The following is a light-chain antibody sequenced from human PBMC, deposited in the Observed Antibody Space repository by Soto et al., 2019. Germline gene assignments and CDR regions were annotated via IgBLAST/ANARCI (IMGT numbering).Light chain of an antibody. CDR2: AAS. J-gene: IGKJ1*01. Sequence: DIQITQSPSSLSASVGDRVTITCRASQSISSYLNWYQQKPGKAPKLLIYAASSLQSGVPSRFSGSGSGTDFTLTITSLQPDDFATYYCQQSYSTPRTSRQGTK. CDR1: QSISSY. V-gene: IGKV1-39*01. CDR3: QQSYSTPRT.